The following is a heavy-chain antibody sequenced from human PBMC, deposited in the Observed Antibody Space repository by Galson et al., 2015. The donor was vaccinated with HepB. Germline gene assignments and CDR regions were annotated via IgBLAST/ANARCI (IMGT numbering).Heavy chain of an antibody. J-gene: IGHJ4*02. CDR2: ITASSGTT. V-gene: IGHV3-23*01. D-gene: IGHD4-23*01. CDR1: GFTFSDYA. CDR3: AKRAVTTVAYYFDY. Sequence: SLRLSCAASGFTFSDYAMAWVRQAPGKGLEFASAITASSGTTHYADSVKGRFIILRDNSKNTLYLHLSSLRAEDTALYYCAKRAVTTVAYYFDYWAREPWSPSPQ.